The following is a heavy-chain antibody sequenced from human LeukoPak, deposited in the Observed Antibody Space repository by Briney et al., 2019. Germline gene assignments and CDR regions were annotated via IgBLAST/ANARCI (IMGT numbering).Heavy chain of an antibody. CDR2: IYHSGST. Sequence: SETLSLTCTVSGGSISSYYWSWVRQPPGKGLEWIGEIYHSGSTNYNPSLKSRVTISVDKSKNQFSLKLTSVTAADTAVYYCARSHGGSTRGYFDYWGQGTLVTVSS. V-gene: IGHV4-4*02. CDR1: GGSISSYY. J-gene: IGHJ4*02. CDR3: ARSHGGSTRGYFDY. D-gene: IGHD1-26*01.